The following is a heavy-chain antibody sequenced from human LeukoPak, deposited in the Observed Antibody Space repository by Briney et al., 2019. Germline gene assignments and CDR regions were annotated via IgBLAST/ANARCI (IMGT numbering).Heavy chain of an antibody. CDR2: VYKDGKM. D-gene: IGHD2-21*01. V-gene: IGHV3-53*01. CDR3: ASRHCSGGDCYFAGADPFDH. Sequence: GGSLRLSCAASGFTVSSTYMSWVRQSPGKGLEWVSVVYKDGKMFYIDSVKGRFAISRDTSKNTVNLQMNNLRAEDTAVYYCASRHCSGGDCYFAGADPFDHWGQGTLVTVSS. J-gene: IGHJ4*02. CDR1: GFTVSSTY.